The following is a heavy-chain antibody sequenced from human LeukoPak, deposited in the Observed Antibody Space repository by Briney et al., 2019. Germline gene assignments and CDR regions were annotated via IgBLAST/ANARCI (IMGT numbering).Heavy chain of an antibody. Sequence: GGSLRLSCAASGFTFSSYAMHWVRQAPGKGLEWVAVISYDGSNKYYADSVKGRFTISRDNSKNTLYLQMNSLRAEDTAVYYCARDRGSDFWSGYPDYWGRGTLVAVSS. CDR1: GFTFSSYA. CDR3: ARDRGSDFWSGYPDY. V-gene: IGHV3-30-3*01. J-gene: IGHJ4*02. CDR2: ISYDGSNK. D-gene: IGHD3-3*01.